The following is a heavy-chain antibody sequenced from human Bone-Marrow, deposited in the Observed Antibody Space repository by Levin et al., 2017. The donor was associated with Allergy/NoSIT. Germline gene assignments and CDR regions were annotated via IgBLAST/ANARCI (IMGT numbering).Heavy chain of an antibody. Sequence: AASVKVSCKASGYIFTAYYIHWVRQAPGQGLEWMGWINPNTGTTNYAQRFRGRVTMTRDTSITTAYLEVTSLTSDDTAVYFCASQDSLTGYYTPFYWGQGTLVTVSS. J-gene: IGHJ4*02. V-gene: IGHV1-2*02. D-gene: IGHD3-9*01. CDR2: INPNTGTT. CDR3: ASQDSLTGYYTPFY. CDR1: GYIFTAYY.